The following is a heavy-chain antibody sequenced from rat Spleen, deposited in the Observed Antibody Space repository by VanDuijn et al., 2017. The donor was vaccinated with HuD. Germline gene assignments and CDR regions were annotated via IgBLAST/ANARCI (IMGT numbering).Heavy chain of an antibody. V-gene: IGHV5-22*01. D-gene: IGHD1-5*01. CDR1: GFAFSTYG. CDR3: ARYRYNYFDY. CDR2: ISYEGSST. J-gene: IGHJ2*01. Sequence: EVQLVESGGGLVQPGRSMKLSCVASGFAFSTYGMAWVRQAPKKGLEWVATISYEGSSTYYGDSVKGRFTISRDNAKSTLYLQMNSLRSEDTATYYCARYRYNYFDYWGQGVMVTVSS.